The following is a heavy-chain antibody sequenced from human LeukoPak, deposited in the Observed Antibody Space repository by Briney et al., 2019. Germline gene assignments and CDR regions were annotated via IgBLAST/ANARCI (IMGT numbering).Heavy chain of an antibody. CDR2: IIPILGIA. CDR1: GGIFNSYA. J-gene: IGHJ4*02. CDR3: AVLGETTVTPLFDY. Sequence: GASVKVSCKASGGIFNSYAISWVRQAPGQGLEWMGRIIPILGIANYAQKFQGRVTITADKSTSTAYMELSSLRSEDTAVYYCAVLGETTVTPLFDYWGQGTLVTVSS. V-gene: IGHV1-69*04. D-gene: IGHD4-11*01.